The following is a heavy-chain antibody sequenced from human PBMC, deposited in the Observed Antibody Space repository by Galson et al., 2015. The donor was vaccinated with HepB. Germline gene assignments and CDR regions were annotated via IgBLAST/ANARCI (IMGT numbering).Heavy chain of an antibody. J-gene: IGHJ4*02. CDR3: ARSSSGYSSSWPYDY. Sequence: SVKVSCKASGGTFSSYTISWVRQAPGQGLEWMGRIIPILGIANYAQKFQGRVTMTRDTSTSTVYMELSSLRSEDTAVYYCARSSSGYSSSWPYDYWGQGTLVTVSS. D-gene: IGHD6-13*01. CDR2: IIPILGIA. CDR1: GGTFSSYT. V-gene: IGHV1-69*02.